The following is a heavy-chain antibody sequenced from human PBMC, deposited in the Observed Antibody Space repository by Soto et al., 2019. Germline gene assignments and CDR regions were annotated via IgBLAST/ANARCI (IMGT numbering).Heavy chain of an antibody. CDR2: INYSGAVT. D-gene: IGHD5-18*01. Sequence: EVHLLESGGDLVQPGGSLRLPCAASGFTFITQDMSWVRQAPGKGPEWVSVINYSGAVTYSGDSVKGRFTVSRDNSKNTVYLQMNSLRVGDTATYYCANKGYGGGRADAFDMWGLGTMVTVSS. J-gene: IGHJ3*02. CDR3: ANKGYGGGRADAFDM. V-gene: IGHV3-23*01. CDR1: GFTFITQD.